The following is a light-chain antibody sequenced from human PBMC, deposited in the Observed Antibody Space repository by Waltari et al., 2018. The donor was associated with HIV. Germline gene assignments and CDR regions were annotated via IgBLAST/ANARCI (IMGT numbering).Light chain of an antibody. CDR3: QQYHTFPLT. CDR2: RAS. V-gene: IGKV1-5*03. J-gene: IGKJ4*01. CDR1: HTINTC. Sequence: DVQLSQSLSALSATVGDRVPITCRASHTINTCWAWYQQKPWKAPKLLIYRASTLESGVPSRFSGSGSGTEFTLNINNLQPDDFETFFCQQYHTFPLTFGGGTKVE.